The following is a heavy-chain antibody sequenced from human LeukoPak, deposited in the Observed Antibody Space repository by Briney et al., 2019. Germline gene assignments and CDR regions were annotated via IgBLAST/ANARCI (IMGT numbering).Heavy chain of an antibody. CDR1: GGSISGYC. J-gene: IGHJ5*02. V-gene: IGHV4-59*01. CDR2: ISYTGNT. Sequence: PSETLSLTCSVSGGSISGYCWTWIRQPPGKGLEWIGHISYTGNTKYNPSLKSRVTISVDTSKNQLSLNLSSVTAADTALYYCARDTGNYGGDWFDPWGQGTLVTASS. D-gene: IGHD1-7*01. CDR3: ARDTGNYGGDWFDP.